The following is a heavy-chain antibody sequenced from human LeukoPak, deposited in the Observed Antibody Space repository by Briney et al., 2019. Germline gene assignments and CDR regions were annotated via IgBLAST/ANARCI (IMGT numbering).Heavy chain of an antibody. V-gene: IGHV3-23*01. CDR3: AKEEWDIVVVVAATSFDY. J-gene: IGHJ4*02. Sequence: GGSLRLSCAASGFTFITDAMSWVRQAPGKGLEWVSSISGSGGSIYYADSVKGRFTISRDNSKNTLYLQMNSLRAEDTAVYYCAKEEWDIVVVVAATSFDYWGQGTLVTVSS. D-gene: IGHD2-15*01. CDR2: ISGSGGSI. CDR1: GFTFITDA.